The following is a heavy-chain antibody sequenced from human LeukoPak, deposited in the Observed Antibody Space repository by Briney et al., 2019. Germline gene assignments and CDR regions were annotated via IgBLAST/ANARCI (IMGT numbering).Heavy chain of an antibody. CDR3: ARGVVPAAHDY. CDR1: GGSFSGYY. CDR2: INHSGST. Sequence: SETLSLTCAFYGGSFSGYYWSWIRQPPGKGLEWIGEINHSGSTNYNPSRKSRVTISVDTSKNQFSLKLSSVTAADTAVYYCARGVVPAAHDYWGQGTLVTVSS. J-gene: IGHJ4*02. V-gene: IGHV4-34*01. D-gene: IGHD2-2*01.